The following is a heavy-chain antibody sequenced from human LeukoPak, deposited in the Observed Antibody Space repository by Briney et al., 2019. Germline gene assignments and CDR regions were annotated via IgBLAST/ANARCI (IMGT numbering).Heavy chain of an antibody. CDR1: VYTFTRYV. V-gene: IGHV1-18*01. J-gene: IGHJ4*02. D-gene: IGHD4-17*01. CDR3: AREYGDYVYFDY. CDR2: ISAYNGNT. Sequence: GASVTVSCKPSVYTFTRYVISWVRPAPGQGLEGMGWISAYNGNTNYAQKLQGRVTMTTDTSTSTAYMELRSLRSDDTAVYYWAREYGDYVYFDYWGQGTLVTVSS.